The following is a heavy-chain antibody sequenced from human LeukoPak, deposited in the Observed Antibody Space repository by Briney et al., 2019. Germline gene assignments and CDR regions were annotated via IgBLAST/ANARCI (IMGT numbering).Heavy chain of an antibody. Sequence: GGSLRLSCAASGFTFSSYWAHWVRQAPGKGLVWVSRIKSDGSTNYADSVKGRFTISRDNAKNTVSLQMNSLRAEDTGVYYCARAPSEIGGYYPEYFRHWGQGTLVTVSS. J-gene: IGHJ1*01. V-gene: IGHV3-74*01. D-gene: IGHD3-22*01. CDR3: ARAPSEIGGYYPEYFRH. CDR1: GFTFSSYW. CDR2: IKSDGST.